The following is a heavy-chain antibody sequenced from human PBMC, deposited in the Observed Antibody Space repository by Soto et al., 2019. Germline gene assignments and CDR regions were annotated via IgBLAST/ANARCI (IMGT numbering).Heavy chain of an antibody. CDR3: AKGYQLRLIDAFDI. J-gene: IGHJ3*02. CDR2: ISWNSGSI. V-gene: IGHV3-9*01. CDR1: GFTFDDYA. D-gene: IGHD2-2*01. Sequence: GGSLRLSCGAFGFTFDDYAMHWVRQAPGKGLEWVSGISWNSGSIGYADSVKGRFTISRDNAKNSLYLQMNSLRAEDTALYYCAKGYQLRLIDAFDIWGQGTMVTVSS.